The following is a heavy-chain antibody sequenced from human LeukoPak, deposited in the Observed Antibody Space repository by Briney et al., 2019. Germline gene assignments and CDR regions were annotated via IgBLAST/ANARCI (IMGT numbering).Heavy chain of an antibody. Sequence: GGSLRLSCAASGFTFSSYGMSWVRQAPGKGLEWVSYISSSSSTIYCADSVKGRFTISRDNAKNSLYLQMNSLRAEDTAVYYCARDRAGFFDYWGQGTLVTVSS. CDR3: ARDRAGFFDY. CDR2: ISSSSSTI. V-gene: IGHV3-48*01. CDR1: GFTFSSYG. J-gene: IGHJ4*02. D-gene: IGHD3-10*01.